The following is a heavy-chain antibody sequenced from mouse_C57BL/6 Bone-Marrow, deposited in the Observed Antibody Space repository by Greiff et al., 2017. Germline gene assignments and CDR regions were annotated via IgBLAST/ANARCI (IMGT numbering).Heavy chain of an antibody. J-gene: IGHJ3*01. V-gene: IGHV1-50*01. CDR3: ASYYDGYGFAY. D-gene: IGHD2-2*01. CDR1: GYTFTSYG. Sequence: QVHVKQPGAELVKPGASVKLSCKASGYTFTSYGMQWVRQRPGQGLEWIADIGTSGSYTNYTQNVKGRSTITVDTASSTAYLQISSLTSEDSAIYYCASYYDGYGFAYGGQGTLVTVSA. CDR2: IGTSGSYT.